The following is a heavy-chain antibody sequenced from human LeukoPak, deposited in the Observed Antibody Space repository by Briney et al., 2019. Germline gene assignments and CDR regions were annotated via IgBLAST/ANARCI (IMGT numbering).Heavy chain of an antibody. J-gene: IGHJ4*02. V-gene: IGHV3-9*01. Sequence: GRSLRLSCAASGFTFDDYVMYWVRQAPGKGLEWVSGISWNSNSIGYADSVKGRFIISRDNAKNSLYLQMNSLRADDTAVYYCARDGVAPGLYFDSWGQGTLATVSS. CDR3: ARDGVAPGLYFDS. D-gene: IGHD2-15*01. CDR2: ISWNSNSI. CDR1: GFTFDDYV.